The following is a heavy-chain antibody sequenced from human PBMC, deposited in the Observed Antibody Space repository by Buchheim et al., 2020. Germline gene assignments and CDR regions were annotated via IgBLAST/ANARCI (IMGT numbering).Heavy chain of an antibody. CDR2: ISYDGSNK. V-gene: IGHV3-30*18. J-gene: IGHJ4*02. CDR1: GFTFSSYG. D-gene: IGHD3-10*01. Sequence: QVQLVESGGGVVQPGRSLRLSCAASGFTFSSYGMHWVRQAPGKGLEWVAVISYDGSNKYYADSVKGRFTISRDNSQNTLYLQMNSLRAEDTAVYYCAKDSPGSPFDYWGQGTL. CDR3: AKDSPGSPFDY.